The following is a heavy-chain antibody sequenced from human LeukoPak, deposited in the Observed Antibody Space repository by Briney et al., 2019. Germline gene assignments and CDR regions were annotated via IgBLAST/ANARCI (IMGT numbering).Heavy chain of an antibody. Sequence: PGGSLRLSCAASGFIFSSYGMHWVRQAPGKGLEWVALIWYDGSKTNNADSVKGRFTISRDNSKNTLYLQMNSLRADDTAMYYCASMTTVTLDDAFDLWGQGTMVTVSS. CDR2: IWYDGSKT. CDR1: GFIFSSYG. D-gene: IGHD4-17*01. V-gene: IGHV3-33*03. CDR3: ASMTTVTLDDAFDL. J-gene: IGHJ3*01.